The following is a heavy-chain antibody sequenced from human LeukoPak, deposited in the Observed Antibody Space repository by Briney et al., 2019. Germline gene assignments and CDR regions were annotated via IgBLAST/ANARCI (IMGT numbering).Heavy chain of an antibody. CDR3: ARGRITQYYFDY. D-gene: IGHD3-10*01. CDR1: GFTFSSYS. V-gene: IGHV3-21*01. Sequence: KPGGSLRLSCAASGFTFSSYSMNWVRQAPGKGLEWVSSISSSSSYIYYADSVKGRFTISRDNAKNSLYPQMDSLRAEDTAVYYCARGRITQYYFDYWGQGTLVTVSS. CDR2: ISSSSSYI. J-gene: IGHJ4*02.